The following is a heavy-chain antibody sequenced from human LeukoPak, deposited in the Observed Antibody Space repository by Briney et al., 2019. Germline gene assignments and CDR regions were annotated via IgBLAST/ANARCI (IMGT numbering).Heavy chain of an antibody. CDR2: IVPILGTA. J-gene: IGHJ4*02. D-gene: IGHD6-13*01. CDR1: GGTFSTYA. V-gene: IGHV1-69*04. Sequence: GSSVKVSCKASGGTFSTYAISWVRQAPGQGLEWVGRIVPILGTANYAQNFQGRVTITADRSTTTAYMELSSLRSEDTAVYYCARVPLGSSWPYYFDYWGQGTLVTVSS. CDR3: ARVPLGSSWPYYFDY.